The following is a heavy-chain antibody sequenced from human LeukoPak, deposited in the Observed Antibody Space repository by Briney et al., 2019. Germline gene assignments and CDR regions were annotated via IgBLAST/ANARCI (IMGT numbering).Heavy chain of an antibody. V-gene: IGHV3-23*01. Sequence: GGSLRLSCAASGFTFSSYAMTWVRQAPGKGLEWVSGISGSGGSTHYADSVKGRFTISRDNSKNTLYLQMNSLRAEDTAVYYCAKDQRWLVPGPYFDYWGQGTLVTVSS. CDR2: ISGSGGST. CDR3: AKDQRWLVPGPYFDY. J-gene: IGHJ4*02. CDR1: GFTFSSYA. D-gene: IGHD6-19*01.